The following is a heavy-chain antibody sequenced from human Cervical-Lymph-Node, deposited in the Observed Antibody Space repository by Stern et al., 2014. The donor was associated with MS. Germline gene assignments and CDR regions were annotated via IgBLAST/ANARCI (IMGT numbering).Heavy chain of an antibody. V-gene: IGHV1-69*06. CDR3: ARTHYSDGNNHPLDY. CDR2: ITPIFGTA. CDR1: GGTFTRHA. J-gene: IGHJ4*02. Sequence: QVQLGQSGADLKKPGSSVKVSCQAPGGTFTRHAITWVRQAPGQGLEWMGGITPIFGTAIYAPKVQGRITITADISTTTAYKELTSLKSEDTAVYYCARTHYSDGNNHPLDYWGQGTLVTVSP. D-gene: IGHD1-14*01.